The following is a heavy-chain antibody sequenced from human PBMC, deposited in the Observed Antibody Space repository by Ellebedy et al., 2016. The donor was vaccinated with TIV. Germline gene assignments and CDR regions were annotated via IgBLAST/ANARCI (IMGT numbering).Heavy chain of an antibody. J-gene: IGHJ4*02. CDR3: VRGTVAPDY. D-gene: IGHD4-11*01. CDR1: GFTFTTSG. CDR2: MSGGSVVA. V-gene: IGHV3-23*01. Sequence: GESLKISCVASGFTFTTSGMSWVRQAPGKGLEWVSGMSGGSVVAYYADSVKGRFTFSRDNSKNTLYLQMNNLRVEETAIYYCVRGTVAPDYWGQGTLVTVSS.